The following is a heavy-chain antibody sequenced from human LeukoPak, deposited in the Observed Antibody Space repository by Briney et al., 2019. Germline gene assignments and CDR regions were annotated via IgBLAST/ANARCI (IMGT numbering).Heavy chain of an antibody. CDR3: AKGRLDPNLVLHY. Sequence: LPGGSLRLSCAASGFTFSSYAMSWVRQAPGKGLEWVSAISGSGGSTYYADSVKGRFTISRDNPKNTLSLQMDSLRTEDTALYYCAKGRLDPNLVLHYWGQGTLVTVSS. D-gene: IGHD2-8*02. CDR2: ISGSGGST. J-gene: IGHJ4*02. CDR1: GFTFSSYA. V-gene: IGHV3-23*01.